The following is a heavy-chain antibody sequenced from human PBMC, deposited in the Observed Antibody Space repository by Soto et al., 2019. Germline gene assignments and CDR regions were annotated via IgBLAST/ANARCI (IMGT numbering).Heavy chain of an antibody. CDR3: ARDIGSGAGAWFDP. D-gene: IGHD1-26*01. V-gene: IGHV3-13*01. CDR1: GFTFSSYD. CDR2: IGTAGDT. Sequence: GGSLRLSCAASGFTFSSYDMHWVRQATGKGLEWVSAIGTAGDTYYPGSVKGRFTISRENAKNSLYLQMNSLRAGDTAVYYCARDIGSGAGAWFDPWGQGTLVTVSS. J-gene: IGHJ5*02.